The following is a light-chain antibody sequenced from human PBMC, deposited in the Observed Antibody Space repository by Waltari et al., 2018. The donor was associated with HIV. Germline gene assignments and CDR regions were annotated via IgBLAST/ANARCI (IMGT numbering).Light chain of an antibody. CDR2: WAS. J-gene: IGKJ2*01. CDR1: QSVLYTSNNKNY. CDR3: QQYYSPPYT. Sequence: DIVMTQSPDSLTVSLGERATINCKSSQSVLYTSNNKNYLAWYQQKPGQPPKLLVYWASTRESGVPDRLTGSGSGTDFTLTISGLQAEDVAVYYCQQYYSPPYTFGQGTKLEI. V-gene: IGKV4-1*01.